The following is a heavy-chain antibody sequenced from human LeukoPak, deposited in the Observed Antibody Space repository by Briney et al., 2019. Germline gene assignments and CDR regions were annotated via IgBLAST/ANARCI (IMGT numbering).Heavy chain of an antibody. J-gene: IGHJ4*02. D-gene: IGHD1-26*01. CDR3: ARDSLQLLIGFDY. Sequence: SETLSLTCAVYGGSFSGYYWSWIRQPPGKGLEWIGEINHSGSTNYNPSLKSRVTISVDTSKNQFSLKLSSVTAADTAVYYCARDSLQLLIGFDYWGQRTLVTVSS. V-gene: IGHV4-34*01. CDR2: INHSGST. CDR1: GGSFSGYY.